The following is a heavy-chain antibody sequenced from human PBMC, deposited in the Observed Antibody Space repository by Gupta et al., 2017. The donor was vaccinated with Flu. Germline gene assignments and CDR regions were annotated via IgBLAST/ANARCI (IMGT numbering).Heavy chain of an antibody. CDR3: AKVEGWERQQRRLGQNWFDP. Sequence: QVQLVESGGGVVQPGRSLRLSCAASGFTFSSYGMHWVRQAPGKGMEWVAVISYDGSNKYYADSVKGRFTIARDNSKNTLYLQRNSLRAEETAVYYCAKVEGWERQQRRLGQNWFDPWGQGTLVTVSS. D-gene: IGHD6-25*01. V-gene: IGHV3-30*18. J-gene: IGHJ5*02. CDR2: ISYDGSNK. CDR1: GFTFSSYG.